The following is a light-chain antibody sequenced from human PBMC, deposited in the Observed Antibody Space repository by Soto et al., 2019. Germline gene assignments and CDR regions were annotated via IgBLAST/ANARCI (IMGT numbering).Light chain of an antibody. CDR3: SSYTRSTTWV. V-gene: IGLV2-14*01. CDR1: SSDVGGYKY. Sequence: QSVLTQPASVSGSPGQSIAISCTGTSSDVGGYKYVSWYQQHPGKARKLMIYEVSNRPSGVSNRFSGSKSGNTASLTISGLQAEDEADYYCSSYTRSTTWVFGGGTKVTVL. J-gene: IGLJ3*02. CDR2: EVS.